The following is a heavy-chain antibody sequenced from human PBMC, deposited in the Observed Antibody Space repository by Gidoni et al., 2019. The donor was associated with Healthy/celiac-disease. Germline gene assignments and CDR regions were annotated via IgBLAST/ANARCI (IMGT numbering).Heavy chain of an antibody. V-gene: IGHV3-15*01. CDR2: IKSKTDGGTT. D-gene: IGHD2-8*02. Sequence: EVQLVESGGGLVKPGGSLSLSCAASGFTFSNAWMSWVRQAPGKGLEWVGRIKSKTDGGTTDYAAPVKGRFTISRDDSKNTLYLQMNSLKTEDTAVYYCTTGLLVPYYFDYWGQGTLVTVSS. J-gene: IGHJ4*02. CDR1: GFTFSNAW. CDR3: TTGLLVPYYFDY.